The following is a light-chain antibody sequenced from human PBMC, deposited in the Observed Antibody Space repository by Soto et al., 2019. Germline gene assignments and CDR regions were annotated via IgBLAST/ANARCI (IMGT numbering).Light chain of an antibody. CDR3: MQALQTPYT. V-gene: IGKV2-28*01. Sequence: DIVMTQSPLSLPVTPGETASISCRSSQSLLHSNGYNYLDWYLQKPGQSPQLLIYLGSNRASGVPDRFSGSGSGTDFTLKISRVEAEDVGVYYCMQALQTPYTFGRGTKLEIK. CDR2: LGS. J-gene: IGKJ2*01. CDR1: QSLLHSNGYNY.